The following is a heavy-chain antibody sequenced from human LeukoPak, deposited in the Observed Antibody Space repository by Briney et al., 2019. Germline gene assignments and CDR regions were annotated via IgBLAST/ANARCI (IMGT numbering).Heavy chain of an antibody. J-gene: IGHJ4*02. D-gene: IGHD1-26*01. Sequence: SETLSLTCAVYGGSFSGYYWSWIRQPPGKGLEWIGEINHSGSTNYNPSLKSRVTISVDTSKNQFSLKLSSVTAADTAVYYCARASLSGSYSPEKFDYWGQGTLVTVPS. CDR1: GGSFSGYY. CDR3: ARASLSGSYSPEKFDY. V-gene: IGHV4-34*01. CDR2: INHSGST.